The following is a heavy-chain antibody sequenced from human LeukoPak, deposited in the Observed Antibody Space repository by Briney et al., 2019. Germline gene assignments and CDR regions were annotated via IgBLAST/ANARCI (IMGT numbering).Heavy chain of an antibody. V-gene: IGHV3-30*18. D-gene: IGHD3-22*01. Sequence: GESLQISCKGSGYSFTSYWIGWGRRAPGKGVEWVAVISYDGSNKYYADSVKGRFTISRDNSKNTLYLQMNSLRAEDTAVYYCAKDRYDSSGYYLDYWGQGTLVTVSS. J-gene: IGHJ4*02. CDR2: ISYDGSNK. CDR3: AKDRYDSSGYYLDY. CDR1: GYSFTSYW.